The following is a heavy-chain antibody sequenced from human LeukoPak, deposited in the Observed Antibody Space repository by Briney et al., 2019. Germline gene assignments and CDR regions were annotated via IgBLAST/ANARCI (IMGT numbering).Heavy chain of an antibody. J-gene: IGHJ4*02. CDR1: GFTFSSYA. CDR3: ARGLTYYDILTGYHDRLDYFDY. CDR2: ISYDGSNK. V-gene: IGHV3-30-3*01. D-gene: IGHD3-9*01. Sequence: GGSLRLSCAASGFTFSSYAMHWVRQAPGKGLEWVAVISYDGSNKYYADSVKGRFTISRDNSKNTLYLQMNSLRAEDTAVYYCARGLTYYDILTGYHDRLDYFDYWGQGTLVTVSS.